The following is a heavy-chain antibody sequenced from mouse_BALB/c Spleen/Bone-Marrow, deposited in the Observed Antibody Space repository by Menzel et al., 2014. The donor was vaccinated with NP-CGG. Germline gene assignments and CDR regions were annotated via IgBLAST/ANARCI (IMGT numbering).Heavy chain of an antibody. CDR2: INPDSSTI. J-gene: IGHJ2*01. V-gene: IGHV4-1*02. D-gene: IGHD2-14*01. CDR1: GFDFSRYW. CDR3: ARPYYRYLYFDY. Sequence: DVMLVESGGGLVQPGGSLKLSCAASGFDFSRYWMNWVRRAPGKGLEWIGEINPDSSTINYTPFLKDKFIISRDNAKNTLYLQMSKVRSEDTAPYYCARPYYRYLYFDYWGQGTTLTVSS.